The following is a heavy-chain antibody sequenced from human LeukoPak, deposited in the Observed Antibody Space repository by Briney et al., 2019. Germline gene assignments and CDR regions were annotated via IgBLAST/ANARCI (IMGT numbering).Heavy chain of an antibody. Sequence: GGSLRLSCAASGFTFSSYSMNWVRQAPGKGLEWVSSISSSSSYIYYADSVKGRFTISRDNAKNSLYLQMNSLRAEDTAVYYCARLPRTSYYYDSSGYYYDYWGQGTLVTVSS. CDR1: GFTFSSYS. V-gene: IGHV3-21*01. D-gene: IGHD3-22*01. J-gene: IGHJ4*02. CDR3: ARLPRTSYYYDSSGYYYDY. CDR2: ISSSSSYI.